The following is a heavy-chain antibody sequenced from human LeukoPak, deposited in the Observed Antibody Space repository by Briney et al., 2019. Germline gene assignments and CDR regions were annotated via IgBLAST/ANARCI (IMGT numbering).Heavy chain of an antibody. D-gene: IGHD3-10*01. J-gene: IGHJ4*02. CDR3: AVRGSGSSAYFDY. Sequence: GGSLRLSCAASGFTFDDYAMHWVRQAPGKGLEWVSLISGDGGSTYYADSVKGRFTIYRDNSKNSLYLQMNSLRTEDTALYYCAVRGSGSSAYFDYWGQGTLVTV. V-gene: IGHV3-43*02. CDR2: ISGDGGST. CDR1: GFTFDDYA.